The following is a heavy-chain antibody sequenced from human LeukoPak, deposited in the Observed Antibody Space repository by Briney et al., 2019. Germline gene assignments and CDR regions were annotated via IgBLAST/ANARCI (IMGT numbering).Heavy chain of an antibody. V-gene: IGHV4-39*07. Sequence: PGGSLRLSCAASGFTFSSYAMSWVRQPPGKGLEWIGSIYYSGSTYYNPSLKSRVTISVDTSKNQFSLKLSSVTAADTAVYYCARAFPDILTGYLGGFDPWGQGTLVTVSS. CDR2: IYYSGST. D-gene: IGHD3-9*01. CDR1: GFTFSSYA. CDR3: ARAFPDILTGYLGGFDP. J-gene: IGHJ5*02.